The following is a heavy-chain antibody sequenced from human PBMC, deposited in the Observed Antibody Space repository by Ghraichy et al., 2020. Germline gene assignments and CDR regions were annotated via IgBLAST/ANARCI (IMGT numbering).Heavy chain of an antibody. CDR3: ARGSTVKGHWYFDL. V-gene: IGHV3-30*04. CDR2: LSFDGNIQ. J-gene: IGHJ2*01. Sequence: GESLNISCIASGFIFNNYPIHWVRQAPGKGLEWVAVLSFDGNIQYSADSVKDRFIISRESFKNTLYLQMDSLRSEDTAVYFCARGSTVKGHWYFDLWGRGTLVTVSS. D-gene: IGHD4-17*01. CDR1: GFIFNNYP.